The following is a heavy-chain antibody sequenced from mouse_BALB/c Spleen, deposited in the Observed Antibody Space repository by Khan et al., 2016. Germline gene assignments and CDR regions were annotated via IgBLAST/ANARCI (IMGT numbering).Heavy chain of an antibody. Sequence: EVQLVESGPGLVKPSQSLSLTCTVTGYSITSDYAWNWIRQFPGNKLEWMGYIRYSGSTTSNPSLKSRISITRDTSKNQFFLQLYSVTTEDTATYYCTRSPTATRYFDVWGAGTTVTVSS. CDR2: IRYSGST. V-gene: IGHV3-2*02. J-gene: IGHJ1*01. D-gene: IGHD1-2*01. CDR3: TRSPTATRYFDV. CDR1: GYSITSDYA.